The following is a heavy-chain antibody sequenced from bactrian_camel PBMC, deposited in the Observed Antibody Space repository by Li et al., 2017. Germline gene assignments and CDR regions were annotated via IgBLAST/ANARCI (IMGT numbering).Heavy chain of an antibody. Sequence: QLVESGGDLVQPGGSLRLACVASGFTFSTYYMSWVRQAPGKGLEWVSSIYTGGGSTYYADSMKGRFTISRDNAKNTLYLQMNSLKTEDTAVYYCMPRLARFASWGQGTQVTVS. CDR2: IYTGGGST. CDR1: GFTFSTYY. V-gene: IGHV3S29*01. CDR3: MPRLARFAS. D-gene: IGHD1*01. J-gene: IGHJ4*01.